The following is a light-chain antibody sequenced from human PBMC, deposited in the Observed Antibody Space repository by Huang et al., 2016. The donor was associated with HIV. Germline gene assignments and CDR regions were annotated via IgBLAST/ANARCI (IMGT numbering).Light chain of an antibody. CDR2: ATS. Sequence: DIQMTQSPSSVSASVGERVTITCRASQDISSYLAWYQQKPGKAPKLLIYATSTLQSGVPSRFSGSSSGTEFTLTISSLQPEDFATYYCQQTDRFSITFGQGTRLEIK. V-gene: IGKV1-12*01. CDR1: QDISSY. J-gene: IGKJ5*01. CDR3: QQTDRFSIT.